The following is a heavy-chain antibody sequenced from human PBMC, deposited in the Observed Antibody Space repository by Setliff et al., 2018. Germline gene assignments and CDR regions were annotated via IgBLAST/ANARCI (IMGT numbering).Heavy chain of an antibody. D-gene: IGHD3-10*01. CDR3: AKVPITKVYFYMDV. V-gene: IGHV4-4*08. Sequence: PSETLSLTCTVSGGSINNYYWSWIRQSPGKGLEWIGYIDTSGSTDYNPSLKSRVTISVDTSKNQLSLNLRSVTAADTAVYYCAKVPITKVYFYMDVWGKGTTVTVSS. J-gene: IGHJ6*03. CDR2: IDTSGST. CDR1: GGSINNYY.